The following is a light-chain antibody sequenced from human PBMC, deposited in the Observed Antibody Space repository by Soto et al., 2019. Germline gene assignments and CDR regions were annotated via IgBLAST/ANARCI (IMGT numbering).Light chain of an antibody. CDR1: QSVSGW. J-gene: IGKJ4*01. CDR3: QQVKTYPRT. CDR2: DAS. Sequence: DIQMTQNPSTLSASVGGTVTVTCRASQSVSGWLAWYQQKPGEAPKLLIYDASALPRGVPSRFSGSGSGTKFTLTIAILQPDDFATYCCQQVKTYPRTFGGRTKVDIK. V-gene: IGKV1-5*01.